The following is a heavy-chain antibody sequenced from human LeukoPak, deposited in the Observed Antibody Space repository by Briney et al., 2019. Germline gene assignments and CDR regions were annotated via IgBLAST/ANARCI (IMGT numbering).Heavy chain of an antibody. Sequence: GASVKVSCKASGYTFTGYYMHWVRQAPGQGLEWMGWINPNSGGTNYAQKLQGRVTMTTDTSTSTAYMELRSLRSDDTAVYYCAREHAASWPYEGAFDIWGQGTMVTVSS. CDR3: AREHAASWPYEGAFDI. CDR2: INPNSGGT. J-gene: IGHJ3*02. V-gene: IGHV1-2*02. CDR1: GYTFTGYY. D-gene: IGHD2-2*01.